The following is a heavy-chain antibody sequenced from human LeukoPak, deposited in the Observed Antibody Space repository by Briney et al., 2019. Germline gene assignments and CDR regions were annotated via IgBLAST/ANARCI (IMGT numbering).Heavy chain of an antibody. Sequence: SETLSLTCAVYGGSFSGYYWSWIRQPPGKGLEWIGEINHSGSTNYNPSLKSRVTISVDTSKNQFSLKLSSVTAADTAVYYWARGGVAARRGLSYWGQGTLVTVSS. J-gene: IGHJ4*02. CDR2: INHSGST. D-gene: IGHD6-6*01. V-gene: IGHV4-34*01. CDR3: ARGGVAARRGLSY. CDR1: GGSFSGYY.